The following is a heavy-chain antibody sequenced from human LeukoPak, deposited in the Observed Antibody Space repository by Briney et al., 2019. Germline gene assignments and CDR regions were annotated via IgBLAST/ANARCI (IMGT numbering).Heavy chain of an antibody. CDR2: ITWNSGRI. V-gene: IGHV3-9*01. J-gene: IGHJ6*02. Sequence: GGSLRLSCAASGFTFDDYAMHWVRQAPRKGLEWVSGITWNSGRIGYADSVRGRFTISRDNAKNSLFLQMNSLRAEDTALYYCATVSNYYYGMDVWGQGTTVTVSS. CDR1: GFTFDDYA. D-gene: IGHD3-16*02. CDR3: ATVSNYYYGMDV.